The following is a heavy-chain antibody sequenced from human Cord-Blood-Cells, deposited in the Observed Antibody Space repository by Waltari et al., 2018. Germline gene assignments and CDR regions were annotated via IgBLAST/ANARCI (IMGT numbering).Heavy chain of an antibody. Sequence: QITLKESGPTLVKPTQTLTLTCTFSGFSLSTSVVGVGWLRQPPGKALEWLALIYWNDDKRYSPSLKSRLTITKDTSKNQVVLTMTNMDPVDTATYYCALDNKLYSSSSFDYWGQGTLVTVSS. V-gene: IGHV2-5*01. CDR2: IYWNDDK. CDR1: GFSLSTSVVG. D-gene: IGHD6-6*01. J-gene: IGHJ4*02. CDR3: ALDNKLYSSSSFDY.